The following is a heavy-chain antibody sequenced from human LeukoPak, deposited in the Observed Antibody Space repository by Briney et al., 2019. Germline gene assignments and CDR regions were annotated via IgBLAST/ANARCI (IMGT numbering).Heavy chain of an antibody. CDR1: GGSISSYY. J-gene: IGHJ6*03. Sequence: PSETLSLTCTVSGGSISSYYWSWIRQPPGKGLEWIGYIYYSGSTNYNPSLKSRVPISVDTSKNQFSLKLSSVTAADTAVYYCARSDSGSYNYYYYYMDVWGKGTTVTVSS. D-gene: IGHD1-26*01. V-gene: IGHV4-59*01. CDR2: IYYSGST. CDR3: ARSDSGSYNYYYYYMDV.